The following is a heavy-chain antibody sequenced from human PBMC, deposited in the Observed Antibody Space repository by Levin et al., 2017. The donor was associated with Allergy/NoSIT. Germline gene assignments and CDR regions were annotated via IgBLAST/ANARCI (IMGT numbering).Heavy chain of an antibody. D-gene: IGHD2-8*02. CDR2: ISGSGGST. CDR3: AKDPLVEGTAYYFDY. CDR1: GFTFSSYA. Sequence: SGGSLRLSCAASGFTFSSYAMSWVRQAPGKGLEWVSAISGSGGSTYYADSVKGRFTISRDNSKNTLYLQMNSLRAEDTAVYYCAKDPLVEGTAYYFDYWGQGTLVTVSS. V-gene: IGHV3-23*01. J-gene: IGHJ4*02.